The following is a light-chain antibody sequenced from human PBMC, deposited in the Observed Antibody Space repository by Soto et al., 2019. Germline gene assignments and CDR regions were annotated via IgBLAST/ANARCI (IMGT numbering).Light chain of an antibody. CDR1: SSNIGNNY. V-gene: IGLV1-51*01. CDR2: DNN. J-gene: IGLJ1*01. Sequence: QTVVTQPPSVSAAPGQKVTISCSGSSSNIGNNYVSWYQQLPGTAPKLLIYDNNQRPSGIPDRFSASKSGTLATLGITGLQTGDDADYYCGTWDSSLSANVFGTGTKLTVL. CDR3: GTWDSSLSANV.